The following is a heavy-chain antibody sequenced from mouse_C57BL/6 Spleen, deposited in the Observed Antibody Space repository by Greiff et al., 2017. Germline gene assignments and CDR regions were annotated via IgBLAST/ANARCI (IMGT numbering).Heavy chain of an antibody. Sequence: VQLQQSGAELVRPGASVTLSCKASGYTFTDYEMHWVKQTPVHGLEWIGAIDPETGGTAYNQKFKGKAILTADKSSSTAYMELRSLTSEDSAVYYCTPFTTVVATYWYFDVWGTGTTVTVSS. J-gene: IGHJ1*03. CDR3: TPFTTVVATYWYFDV. D-gene: IGHD1-1*01. CDR2: IDPETGGT. V-gene: IGHV1-15*01. CDR1: GYTFTDYE.